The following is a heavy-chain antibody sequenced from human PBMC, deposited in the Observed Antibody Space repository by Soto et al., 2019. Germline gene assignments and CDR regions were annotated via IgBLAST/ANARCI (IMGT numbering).Heavy chain of an antibody. CDR3: AKETRGAGPSDFDY. V-gene: IGHV3-23*01. CDR2: VSGSGGST. Sequence: GGSLRLSCAASGFTFSSYAMSWVRQAPGKGLEWLSSVSGSGGSTHYADSVKGRFTVSRDNSKNTLYLQMDSLRAEDTAVYYCAKETRGAGPSDFDYWGLGTLVTVSS. J-gene: IGHJ4*02. D-gene: IGHD6-19*01. CDR1: GFTFSSYA.